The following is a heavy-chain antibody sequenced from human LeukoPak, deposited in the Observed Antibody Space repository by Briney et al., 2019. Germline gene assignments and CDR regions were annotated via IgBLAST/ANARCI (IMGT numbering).Heavy chain of an antibody. J-gene: IGHJ4*02. CDR3: ARSHRFGSYYNY. Sequence: SETLSLTCTVSGGSISSSSYYWGWIRQPPGKGLEWIGSIYYSGSAYYNPSLKSRVTISVDTSNNQFSLKLSSVTAADTAMYYCARSHRFGSYYNYWGQGTLVTVSS. CDR1: GGSISSSSYY. CDR2: IYYSGSA. V-gene: IGHV4-39*01. D-gene: IGHD3-10*01.